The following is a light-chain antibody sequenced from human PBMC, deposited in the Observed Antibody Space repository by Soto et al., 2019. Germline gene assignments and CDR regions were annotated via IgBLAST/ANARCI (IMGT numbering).Light chain of an antibody. V-gene: IGKV1-5*01. J-gene: IGKJ2*01. Sequence: DIQMTQSPPTLSASLGDRVTITCRASQSISSWLAWYQQKPGKAPKLLIYDASSLESGVPSRFSGSGSGTEFTLTISSLQPDDFATYYCQQYNSYPYTFGQGTKVDIK. CDR2: DAS. CDR1: QSISSW. CDR3: QQYNSYPYT.